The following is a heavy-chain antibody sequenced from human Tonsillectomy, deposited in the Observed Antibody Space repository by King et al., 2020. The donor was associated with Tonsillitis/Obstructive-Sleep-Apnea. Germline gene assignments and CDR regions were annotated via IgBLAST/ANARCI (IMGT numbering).Heavy chain of an antibody. V-gene: IGHV3-30*04. Sequence: VQLVESGGGVVQPGRSLRLSCAASGFTFSTYPMHWVRQAPGKGLEWVAIISYDENYKYYADSVKGRFTISRDNSKNTLYLQMNSLRAEDSAVYYCARGDGRIFGGVDPWGQGTLVTVSS. CDR3: ARGDGRIFGGVDP. J-gene: IGHJ5*02. CDR2: ISYDENYK. CDR1: GFTFSTYP. D-gene: IGHD3-3*01.